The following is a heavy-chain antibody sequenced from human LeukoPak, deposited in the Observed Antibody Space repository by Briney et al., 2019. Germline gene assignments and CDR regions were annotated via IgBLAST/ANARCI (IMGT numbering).Heavy chain of an antibody. V-gene: IGHV3-23*01. D-gene: IGHD2-2*01. J-gene: IGHJ4*02. CDR2: ISGSGGST. CDR3: AGRGGYCSSTSCFFDY. CDR1: GFTFSSYA. Sequence: PGGSLRLSCAASGFTFSSYAMSWVRQAPGKGLEWVSAISGSGGSTYYADSVKGRFTISRDNSKNTLYLQMNSLRAEDTAVYYCAGRGGYCSSTSCFFDYWGQGTLVTVSS.